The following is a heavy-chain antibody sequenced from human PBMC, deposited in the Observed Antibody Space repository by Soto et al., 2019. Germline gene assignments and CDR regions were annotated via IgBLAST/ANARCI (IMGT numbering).Heavy chain of an antibody. D-gene: IGHD3-10*02. J-gene: IGHJ6*02. Sequence: ASVKVSCKASGYTFTSYAIQWVRQAPGQRLEWMGWINAGNGNTKYSQNSLGRVTITRDTSATTAYMELSSLRSEDTAVYYCATGSFTMLIDNDDFYSMDVWGQGTTVTVSS. CDR2: INAGNGNT. CDR3: ATGSFTMLIDNDDFYSMDV. V-gene: IGHV1-3*01. CDR1: GYTFTSYA.